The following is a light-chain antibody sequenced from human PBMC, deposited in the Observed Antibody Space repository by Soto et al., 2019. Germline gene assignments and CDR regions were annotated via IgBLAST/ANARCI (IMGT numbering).Light chain of an antibody. Sequence: DIVMTQSPDSLTVSLGERATINCRSSQRVLYSSNNKNYLAWYQHKPGQPPKLLIYWASTRDSGVPDRFSGSGSGTDFTLTISSLQAEDVAVYYCQQYYRTPITFGGGTKVEIK. CDR2: WAS. CDR1: QRVLYSSNNKNY. V-gene: IGKV4-1*01. J-gene: IGKJ4*01. CDR3: QQYYRTPIT.